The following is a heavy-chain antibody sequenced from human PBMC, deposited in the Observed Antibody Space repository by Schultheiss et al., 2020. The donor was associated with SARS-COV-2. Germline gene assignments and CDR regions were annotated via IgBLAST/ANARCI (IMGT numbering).Heavy chain of an antibody. V-gene: IGHV3-23*01. J-gene: IGHJ5*01. CDR3: AKETGVMVVARNWFDS. CDR2: IVGSGFDT. D-gene: IGHD2-15*01. CDR1: GINFDDYA. Sequence: GGSLRLSCAASGINFDDYAMNWVRQAPGKGLEWVSGIVGSGFDTYYADSVKGRFTISRDNSKNTLYLEMSSLRPEDTAVYFCAKETGVMVVARNWFDSWGQGTLVTVSS.